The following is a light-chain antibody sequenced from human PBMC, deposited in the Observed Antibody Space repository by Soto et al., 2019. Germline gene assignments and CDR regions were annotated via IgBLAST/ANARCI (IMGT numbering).Light chain of an antibody. CDR2: AAS. CDR3: QQSYSTPPWT. Sequence: DIQLTQSPSFLSASVGDGVTITCRASQGISSYLAWYQQKPGKAPKLLIYAASSLQSGVPSRFSGSGSGTDFTLTISSLQPEDFATYYCQQSYSTPPWTFGQGTKVDIK. CDR1: QGISSY. V-gene: IGKV1-39*01. J-gene: IGKJ1*01.